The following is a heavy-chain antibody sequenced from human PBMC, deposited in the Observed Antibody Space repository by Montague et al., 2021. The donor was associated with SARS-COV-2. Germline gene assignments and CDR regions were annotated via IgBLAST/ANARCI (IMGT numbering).Heavy chain of an antibody. Sequence: SETLSLTCTVSGGSISSGSYYWGWIRQPPGKGLEWIGSIYYSGSTYYNPSLKSRVTISVDTSKNQFSLKLSSVTAADTAVYYCARGEYSGYWDYWGQGTLVTVSS. CDR2: IYYSGST. D-gene: IGHD5-12*01. J-gene: IGHJ4*02. V-gene: IGHV4-39*07. CDR1: GGSISSGSYY. CDR3: ARGEYSGYWDY.